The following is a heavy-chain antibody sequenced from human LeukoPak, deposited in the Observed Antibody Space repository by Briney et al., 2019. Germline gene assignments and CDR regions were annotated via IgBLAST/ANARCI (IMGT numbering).Heavy chain of an antibody. D-gene: IGHD3-10*01. Sequence: ASVKVSCKASGGTFSSYAISWVRQAPGQGLEWMGRIIPILGIANYAQKFQGRVTISADKSTSTAYMELSSLRSEDTAVYHCRITNPDAFDIWGQGTMVTVSS. CDR1: GGTFSSYA. CDR2: IIPILGIA. J-gene: IGHJ3*02. CDR3: RITNPDAFDI. V-gene: IGHV1-69*04.